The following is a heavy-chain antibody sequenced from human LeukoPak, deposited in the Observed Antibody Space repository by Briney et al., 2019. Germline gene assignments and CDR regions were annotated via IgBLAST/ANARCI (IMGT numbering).Heavy chain of an antibody. CDR2: ISGSGGST. CDR1: GFIFSSYA. CDR3: AKALIVGATVVFDY. Sequence: PGGSLRLSCAASGFIFSSYAMSWVRQAPGKGLEWVSAISGSGGSTYYADPVKGRFTISRDNSKNTLYLQVNSLRAEDTAVYYCAKALIVGATVVFDYWGQGTLVTVSS. J-gene: IGHJ4*02. V-gene: IGHV3-23*01. D-gene: IGHD1-26*01.